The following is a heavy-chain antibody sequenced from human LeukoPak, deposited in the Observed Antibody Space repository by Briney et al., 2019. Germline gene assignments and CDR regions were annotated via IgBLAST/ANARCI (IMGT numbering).Heavy chain of an antibody. CDR1: GYTFTSYG. V-gene: IGHV1-18*01. J-gene: IGHJ6*01. D-gene: IGHD2-15*01. Sequence: ASVKVSCKASGYTFTSYGISWVRQAPGQWLEWMGWISAYNGNTNYAQKLQGRVTMTTDTTTSTAYMELRSLRSDDTAVYYCARVKDILNYNYYYGMDVWGQGTTVTVSS. CDR3: ARVKDILNYNYYYGMDV. CDR2: ISAYNGNT.